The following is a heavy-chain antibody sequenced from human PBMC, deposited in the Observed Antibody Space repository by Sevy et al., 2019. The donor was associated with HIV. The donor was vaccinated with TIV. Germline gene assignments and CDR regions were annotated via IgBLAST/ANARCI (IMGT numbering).Heavy chain of an antibody. V-gene: IGHV3-13*01. D-gene: IGHD1-1*01. CDR1: DFTFSAYD. J-gene: IGHJ5*02. Sequence: GGSLRLSCAASDFTFSAYDMHWVRQATGEGLEWVSSIGTLGDTFCPASVEGRFLISRDNDKKSLYLQMNDLRVGDTAVYYCGRGGNVDGTGCWFDLWGQGTLVTVSS. CDR3: GRGGNVDGTGCWFDL. CDR2: IGTLGDT.